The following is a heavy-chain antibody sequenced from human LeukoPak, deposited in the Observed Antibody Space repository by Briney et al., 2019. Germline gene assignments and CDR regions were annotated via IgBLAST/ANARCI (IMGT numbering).Heavy chain of an antibody. Sequence: SETLSLTCSVSGGSISSGSYYWSWIRQPAGKGLEWIGRIYTSGSTNYNPSLKSRVTISVDTSKNQFSLKLSSVTAADTAVYYCARDQGIAVAGTLDRWFDPWGQGTLVTVSS. J-gene: IGHJ5*02. CDR3: ARDQGIAVAGTLDRWFDP. CDR1: GGSISSGSYY. V-gene: IGHV4-61*02. D-gene: IGHD6-19*01. CDR2: IYTSGST.